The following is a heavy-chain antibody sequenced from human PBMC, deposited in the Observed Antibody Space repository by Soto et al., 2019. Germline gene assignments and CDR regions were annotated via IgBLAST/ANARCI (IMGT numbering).Heavy chain of an antibody. CDR3: ARVLGYNSSWWRHTAFDI. CDR2: ISAHTGNT. V-gene: IGHV1-18*01. D-gene: IGHD6-13*01. CDR1: GYTFTNYG. J-gene: IGHJ3*02. Sequence: ASVKVSCKTSGYTFTNYGISWVRQAPGQGLEWMGWISAHTGNTNYAQKLQGRATMTTDTSTSTAYMELRSLRSDDTAVYYCARVLGYNSSWWRHTAFDIWGQGTMVTVS.